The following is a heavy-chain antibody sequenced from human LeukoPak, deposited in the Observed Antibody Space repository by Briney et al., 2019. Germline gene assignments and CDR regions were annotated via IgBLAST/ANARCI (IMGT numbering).Heavy chain of an antibody. D-gene: IGHD2-21*02. V-gene: IGHV3-30-3*01. CDR2: ISYDGSNK. Sequence: GRSLRLSCAASGFTFSRYAIHWVRQAPGKGLEWVAVISYDGSNKYYADSVKGRFTISRDNSKNTLYLQMNSLRAEDTAVYYCARLNCGGDCYPQGYYYYGMDVWGQGTTVTVSS. CDR3: ARLNCGGDCYPQGYYYYGMDV. J-gene: IGHJ6*02. CDR1: GFTFSRYA.